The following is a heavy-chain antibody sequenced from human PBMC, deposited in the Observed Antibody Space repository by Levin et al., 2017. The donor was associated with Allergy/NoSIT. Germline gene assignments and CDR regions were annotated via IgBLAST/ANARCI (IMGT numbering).Heavy chain of an antibody. V-gene: IGHV4-61*01. Sequence: PSETLSVTCTVSGGSVTSGSYYWSWIRQSPGKGLEWVGYIFFTGTTNYNPSLKSRITISIDTSKNQFSLKVSSVAAADTAVYYCARDSAANGMDAGVQGPRSPSPQ. J-gene: IGHJ6*01. CDR3: ARDSAANGMDA. CDR1: GGSVTSGSYY. CDR2: IFFTGTT. D-gene: IGHD3-10*01.